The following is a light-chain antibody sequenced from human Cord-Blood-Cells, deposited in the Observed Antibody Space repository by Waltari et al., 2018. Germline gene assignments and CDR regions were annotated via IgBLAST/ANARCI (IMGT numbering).Light chain of an antibody. CDR3: YSTDSSGNHRV. V-gene: IGLV3-10*01. CDR2: EDI. CDR1: ALPKKY. J-gene: IGLJ1*01. Sequence: SYELTQPPSVSVSPGQTARITCSGDALPKKYAYWYQQKSGQAPVLVIYEDIKRPSGSPERFSGSSSGTMATLTISGAQVEDEADYYCYSTDSSGNHRVFGTGTKVTVL.